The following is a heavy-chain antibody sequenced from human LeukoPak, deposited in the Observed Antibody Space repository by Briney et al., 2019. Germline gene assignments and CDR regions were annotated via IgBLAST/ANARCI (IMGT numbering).Heavy chain of an antibody. CDR1: GYSFTSYW. Sequence: GESLKISCKGSGYSFTSYWIGWVRQMPGKGLEWMGIIYPGDSDTRYSPSFQGQVTISADKSITTAYLQWSSLKASDTAMYYCARHWTTTYSRTDYWGQGTLVTVSS. D-gene: IGHD2-21*01. CDR2: IYPGDSDT. CDR3: ARHWTTTYSRTDY. V-gene: IGHV5-51*01. J-gene: IGHJ4*02.